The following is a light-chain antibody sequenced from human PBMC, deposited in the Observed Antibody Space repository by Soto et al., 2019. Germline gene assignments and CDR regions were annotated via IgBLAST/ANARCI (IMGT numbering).Light chain of an antibody. CDR3: QQYGSLSWT. J-gene: IGKJ1*01. CDR2: GAS. CDR1: QSVSSNY. Sequence: DIVLTQSPGTLSLSPGERATLSCRASQSVSSNYLAWYQQKPGQAPRLLIHGASTRATGVPDRFSGSGSGTDFTIPISRLETEDFAVYHCQQYGSLSWTFGQGTKLEIK. V-gene: IGKV3-20*01.